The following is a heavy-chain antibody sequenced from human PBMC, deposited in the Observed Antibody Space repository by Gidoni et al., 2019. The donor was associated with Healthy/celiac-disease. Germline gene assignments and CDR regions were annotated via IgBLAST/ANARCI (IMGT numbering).Heavy chain of an antibody. Sequence: EVQLVESGGGLVQPGRSLRLSCAASGFPFDAYAMHWVRQAPGKGLEWVSGISWNSGSIGYADSVKGRFTISRDNAKNSLYLQMNSLRAEDTALYYCAKDPSHYYDSSGAFDIWGQGTMVTVSS. CDR3: AKDPSHYYDSSGAFDI. V-gene: IGHV3-9*01. CDR1: GFPFDAYA. D-gene: IGHD3-22*01. J-gene: IGHJ3*02. CDR2: ISWNSGSI.